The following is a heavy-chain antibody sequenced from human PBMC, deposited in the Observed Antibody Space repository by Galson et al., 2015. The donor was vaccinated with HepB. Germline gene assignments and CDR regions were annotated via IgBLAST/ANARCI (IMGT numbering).Heavy chain of an antibody. CDR2: IKQDGSEK. V-gene: IGHV3-7*01. CDR1: GFTFSSYW. J-gene: IGHJ6*02. D-gene: IGHD2-2*01. Sequence: SLRLSCAASGFTFSSYWMSWVRQAPGKGLEWVANIKQDGSEKYYVDSVKGRFTISRDNAKNSLYLQMNSLRAEDTAVYYCARDGYCSSTSCYHDYYGMDVWGQGTTVTVSS. CDR3: ARDGYCSSTSCYHDYYGMDV.